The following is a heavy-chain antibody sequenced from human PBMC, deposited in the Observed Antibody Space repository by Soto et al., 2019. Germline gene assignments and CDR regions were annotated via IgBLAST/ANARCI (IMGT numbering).Heavy chain of an antibody. V-gene: IGHV4-31*03. CDR1: GGSISRGGFY. CDR3: ARVEAAAANGVDV. J-gene: IGHJ6*02. Sequence: QVQLQESGPGLVKPSQTLSLTCTVSGGSISRGGFYWSWIRQHPGKGLEWIGYIYYSGSTYYKPSIQSRVTISVDTSKNQFSLKLSSVTAADTALYYCARVEAAAANGVDVWGQGTTVTVSS. D-gene: IGHD6-13*01. CDR2: IYYSGST.